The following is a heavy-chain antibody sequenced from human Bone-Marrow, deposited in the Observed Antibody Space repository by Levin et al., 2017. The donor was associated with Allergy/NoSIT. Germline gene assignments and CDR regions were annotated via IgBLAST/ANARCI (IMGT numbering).Heavy chain of an antibody. V-gene: IGHV3-73*01. CDR3: TRPDVPATGRRGFDP. CDR1: GFTFSGST. CDR2: ISSKANNYAT. D-gene: IGHD2-2*01. Sequence: PGGSLRLSCAASGFTFSGSTIHWVRQASGKGLEWVGRISSKANNYATAYAASVKGRFTISRDDSKNTAYLQMNSLKTEDTAVYYCTRPDVPATGRRGFDPWGQGTLVTVSS. J-gene: IGHJ5*02.